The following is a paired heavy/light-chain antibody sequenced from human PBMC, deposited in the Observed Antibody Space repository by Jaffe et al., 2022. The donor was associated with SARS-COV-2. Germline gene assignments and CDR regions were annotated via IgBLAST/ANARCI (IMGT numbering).Heavy chain of an antibody. CDR2: INANGGGT. CDR1: GYTFTSHY. V-gene: IGHV1-46*04. Sequence: QVQLVQSGAEVKKPGASVKVSCKASGYTFTSHYIHWVRQAPGQGLEWMGIINANGGGTSYAQRLQGRVTMTRDTSTNTVYMELSSLTSEDTAVYYCARGGYHFDTSAYSDYWGQGTPVTVSS. J-gene: IGHJ4*02. CDR3: ARGGYHFDTSAYSDY. D-gene: IGHD3-22*01.
Light chain of an antibody. CDR3: QQYNSYST. V-gene: IGKV1-5*03. CDR1: QTVSSW. J-gene: IGKJ2*01. CDR2: KAS. Sequence: DIQMTQSPSTLSASVGDRVTITCRASQTVSSWLAWYQQKPGKAPKLLIYKASSLETGVPSRFSGSGFGTEFTLTISSLQPDDSATYYCQQYNSYSTFGQGTKLEIK.